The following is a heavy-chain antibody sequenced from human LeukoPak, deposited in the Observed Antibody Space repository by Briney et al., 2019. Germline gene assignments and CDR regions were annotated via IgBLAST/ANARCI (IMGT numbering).Heavy chain of an antibody. CDR2: VYYSGST. J-gene: IGHJ4*02. CDR1: GGSVSGYY. Sequence: SQTLSLTCVVSGGSVSGYYWGWIRQPPGRGLEWIGYVYYSGSTNYNPSFKSRITISVDTSRNQFSLQLSSVTAADTAVYYCARIHRYCSGGACYVLDNWGQGTLVAVSS. V-gene: IGHV4-59*02. CDR3: ARIHRYCSGGACYVLDN. D-gene: IGHD2-15*01.